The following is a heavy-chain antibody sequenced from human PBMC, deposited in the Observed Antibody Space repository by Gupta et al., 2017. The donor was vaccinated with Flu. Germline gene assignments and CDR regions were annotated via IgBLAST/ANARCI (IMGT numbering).Heavy chain of an antibody. CDR2: IRSHHYGGTA. CDR1: GFSFADSQ. Sequence: EVQLVESGGGLEEAGRSLRLSCTGSGFSFADSQMSWFRQAPGKGLEWVGFIRSHHYGGTADYAASVRGRFTISRDDSKSIAYLQMNSLKTEDTAVYYCSRVGGCSSASCYGGYWAQGTLVTVSS. D-gene: IGHD2-2*01. J-gene: IGHJ4*02. CDR3: SRVGGCSSASCYGGY. V-gene: IGHV3-49*03.